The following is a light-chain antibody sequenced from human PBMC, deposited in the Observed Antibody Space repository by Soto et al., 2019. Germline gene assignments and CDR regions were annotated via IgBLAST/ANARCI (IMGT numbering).Light chain of an antibody. J-gene: IGLJ1*01. V-gene: IGLV2-23*01. CDR3: CSYGGSDTSYV. CDR2: EDS. CDR1: SSDVGTYNL. Sequence: QSALTRPASVSGSPGQSITISCSGTSSDVGTYNLVSWYQQYPTKAPKLMIYEDSKRPSGVSDRFSGSKSGATASLTISGLRAEDEADYYCCSYGGSDTSYVFGTGTKVTVL.